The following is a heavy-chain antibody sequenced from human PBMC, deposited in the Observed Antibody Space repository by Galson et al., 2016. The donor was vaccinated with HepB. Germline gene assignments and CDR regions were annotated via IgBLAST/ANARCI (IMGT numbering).Heavy chain of an antibody. CDR2: IKSKTDGGTT. V-gene: IGHV3-15*01. J-gene: IGHJ6*02. CDR1: GFTFSNAW. CDR3: RYGMDV. Sequence: SLRLSCAASGFTFSNAWMSWVRQAPGKGLEWVGRIKSKTDGGTTDYAAPVRGRFSISRDDSKNTLYLQMNSLKTEDTDVYYCRYGMDVWGQGTTVTVSS.